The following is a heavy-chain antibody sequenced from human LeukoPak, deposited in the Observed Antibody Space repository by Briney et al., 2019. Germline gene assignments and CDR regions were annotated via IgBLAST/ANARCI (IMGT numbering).Heavy chain of an antibody. CDR3: ARTYYYDSSGYYWGFDY. CDR1: GFTFSSYG. D-gene: IGHD3-22*01. V-gene: IGHV3-23*01. J-gene: IGHJ4*02. Sequence: PGGSLRLSCAASGFTFSSYGMSWVRQAPGKGLEWVSAISGSGGSTYYADSVKGRFTISRDNAKNSLYLQMNSLRAEDTAVYYCARTYYYDSSGYYWGFDYWGQGTLVTVSS. CDR2: ISGSGGST.